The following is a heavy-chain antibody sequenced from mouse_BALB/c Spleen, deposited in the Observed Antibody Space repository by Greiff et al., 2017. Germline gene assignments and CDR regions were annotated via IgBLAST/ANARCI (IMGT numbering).Heavy chain of an antibody. D-gene: IGHD1-1*01. CDR2: IDPFNGGT. CDR3: ARSIFYYYGSSRVYFDY. V-gene: IGHV1S135*01. Sequence: QLQESGPELMKPGASVKISCKASGYSFTSYYMHWVKQSHGKSLEWIGYIDPFNGGTSYNQKFKGKATLTVDKSSSTAYMHLSSLTSEDSAVYYCARSIFYYYGSSRVYFDYWGQGTTLTVSS. CDR1: GYSFTSYY. J-gene: IGHJ2*01.